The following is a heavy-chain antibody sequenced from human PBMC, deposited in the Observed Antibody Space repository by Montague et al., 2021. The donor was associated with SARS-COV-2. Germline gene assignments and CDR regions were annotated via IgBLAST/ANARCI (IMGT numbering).Heavy chain of an antibody. D-gene: IGHD2-2*02. J-gene: IGHJ6*02. CDR1: GRSISSSSYY. V-gene: IGHV4-39*01. Sequence: SETLSLTCTVSGRSISSSSYYWGWIRQPPGKGLEWIGSIYYSGSTYYNPSLKSRVTISVDTSKNQFSLKLSSVTAADTAVYYCARHYGVVVPAAIYYSYGMDVWGQGTTVTVSS. CDR3: ARHYGVVVPAAIYYSYGMDV. CDR2: IYYSGST.